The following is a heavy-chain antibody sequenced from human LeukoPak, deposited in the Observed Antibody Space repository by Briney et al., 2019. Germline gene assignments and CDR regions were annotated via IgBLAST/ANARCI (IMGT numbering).Heavy chain of an antibody. D-gene: IGHD4-17*01. V-gene: IGHV4-34*11. CDR2: IYYSGST. CDR1: GGSFSGYY. J-gene: IGHJ6*02. Sequence: SETLSLTCAVYGGSFSGYYWGWIRQPPGKGLEWIGYIYYSGSTNYNPSLKSRVTISVDTSKNQFSLNLTSVTAADTAVYYCVRAYGSSYTYYYGMDVWSQGTTVTVSS. CDR3: VRAYGSSYTYYYGMDV.